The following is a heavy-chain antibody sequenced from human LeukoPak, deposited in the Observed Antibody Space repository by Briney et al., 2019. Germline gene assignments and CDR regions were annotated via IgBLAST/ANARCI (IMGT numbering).Heavy chain of an antibody. CDR2: INHSGST. CDR3: ARGRGMTVTT. D-gene: IGHD4-17*01. V-gene: IGHV4-34*01. CDR1: GGSLSGYY. Sequence: PSETLSLTCAVYGGSLSGYYWSWIRQPPGKGLEWIGEINHSGSTNYNPSLKSRVTISVDTSKNQFSLKLSSVTAADTAVYYCARGRGMTVTTWGQGTLVTVSS. J-gene: IGHJ4*02.